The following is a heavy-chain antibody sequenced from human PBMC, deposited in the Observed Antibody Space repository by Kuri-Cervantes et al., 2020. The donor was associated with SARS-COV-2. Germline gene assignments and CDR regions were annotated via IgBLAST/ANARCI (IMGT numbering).Heavy chain of an antibody. D-gene: IGHD3-10*01. Sequence: GESLKISCAASGFTVSSNYMSWVRQAPGKGLEWVSVIYSGGSTFYADSVKGRFTISRDRNTLHLQMNSLRAEDSAMYYCARDKYYVSGSYYNRIYFDYWGQGTLVTVSS. CDR1: GFTVSSNY. V-gene: IGHV3-53*01. CDR3: ARDKYYVSGSYYNRIYFDY. J-gene: IGHJ4*02. CDR2: IYSGGST.